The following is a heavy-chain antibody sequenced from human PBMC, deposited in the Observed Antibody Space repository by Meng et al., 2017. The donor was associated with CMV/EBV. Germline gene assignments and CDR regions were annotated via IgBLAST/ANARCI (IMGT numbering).Heavy chain of an antibody. Sequence: GGSLRLSCAASGFTFSSYWMSWVRQAPGERLEGVANIKQDGSEKYYEDSVKRRFTISRDNAKNSLYLQMNSLRAADTAVYYCARGAYSRSSSPVSFGYYYGMDVWGQGTPVTVSS. CDR3: ARGAYSRSSSPVSFGYYYGMDV. D-gene: IGHD6-6*01. V-gene: IGHV3-7*04. CDR1: GFTFSSYW. CDR2: IKQDGSEK. J-gene: IGHJ6*02.